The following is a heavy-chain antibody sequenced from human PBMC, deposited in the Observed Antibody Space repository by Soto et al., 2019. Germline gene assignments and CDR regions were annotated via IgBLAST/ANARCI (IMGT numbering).Heavy chain of an antibody. Sequence: SETLSLTCTVSGGSISSYYWTWIRQPPGKGLEWIGYICSGGSTNYNPSLKSRVTISLDTSRNQFSLKLTSVTAADTAVYYCARDIRGYSRAFDYWGQGMLVTVS. CDR2: ICSGGST. V-gene: IGHV4-59*01. J-gene: IGHJ4*02. D-gene: IGHD5-18*01. CDR1: GGSISSYY. CDR3: ARDIRGYSRAFDY.